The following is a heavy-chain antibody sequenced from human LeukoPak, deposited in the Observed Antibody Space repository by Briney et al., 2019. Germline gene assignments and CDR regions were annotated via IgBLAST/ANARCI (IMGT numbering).Heavy chain of an antibody. V-gene: IGHV4-39*07. CDR3: ARGSFYGFYTDIVVVPAAPKTEDYYYYMDV. CDR2: IYYSGST. CDR1: GGSISSSSYY. D-gene: IGHD2-2*01. J-gene: IGHJ6*03. Sequence: SETLSLTCTVSGGSISSSSYYWGWIRQPPGKGLEWIGSIYYSGSTYYNPSLKSRVTISVDTSKNQFSLKLSSVTAADTAVYYCARGSFYGFYTDIVVVPAAPKTEDYYYYMDVWGKGTTVTVSS.